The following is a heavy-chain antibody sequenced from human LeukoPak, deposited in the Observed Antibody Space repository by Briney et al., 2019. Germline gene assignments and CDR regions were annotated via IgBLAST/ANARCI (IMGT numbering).Heavy chain of an antibody. J-gene: IGHJ4*02. CDR3: ARGDLVDY. CDR1: GFTFSSYS. CDR2: ISSSGSYI. V-gene: IGHV3-21*01. Sequence: GGSLRLSCAAPGFTFSSYSVNWVRQAPGKRLEWVSSISSSGSYIYYADSVKGRFTISRDNAKDSLYLQMNSLRAEDTAVYYCARGDLVDYWGQGTLVTVSS.